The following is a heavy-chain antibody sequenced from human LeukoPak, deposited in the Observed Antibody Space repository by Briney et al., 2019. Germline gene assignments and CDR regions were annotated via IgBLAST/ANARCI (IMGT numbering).Heavy chain of an antibody. V-gene: IGHV3-66*02. J-gene: IGHJ4*02. CDR1: GFTVSNNY. CDR3: ASGRSAYYY. Sequence: GGSLRLSCAASGFTVSNNYMSWVRQAPGKGLEWVSLIYSGGDTYYADSVKGRFTISRDNSKNTLYLQMNSLRAEDTAVYYCASGRSAYYYWGQGTLSPSPQ. D-gene: IGHD3-3*01. CDR2: IYSGGDT.